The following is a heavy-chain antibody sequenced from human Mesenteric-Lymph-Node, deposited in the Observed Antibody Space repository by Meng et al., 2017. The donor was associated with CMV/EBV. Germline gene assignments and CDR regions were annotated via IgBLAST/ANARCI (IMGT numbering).Heavy chain of an antibody. Sequence: GESLKISCAASGFTFSSYSMNWVRQAPGKGLEWVSSISSSSSYIYYADSVKGRFTISRDNAKNSLYLQMNSLRAEDTAVYYCARGGDYYSGMDVWGQGTTVTVSS. J-gene: IGHJ6*02. CDR2: ISSSSSYI. D-gene: IGHD1-26*01. V-gene: IGHV3-21*01. CDR3: ARGGDYYSGMDV. CDR1: GFTFSSYS.